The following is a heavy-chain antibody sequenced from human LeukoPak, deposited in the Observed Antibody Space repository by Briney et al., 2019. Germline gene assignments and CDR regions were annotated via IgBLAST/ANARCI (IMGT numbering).Heavy chain of an antibody. V-gene: IGHV1-2*02. J-gene: IGHJ4*02. Sequence: ASVQVSCHASGYTFPGYYMHWVRQAPGQGLEWMGWINPNGGGTNYAQKFQGRVTMTRDTSISTAYMELSRLRSDDTAVYYCARIAVAGTVDYWGQGTLVTVSS. CDR1: GYTFPGYY. CDR3: ARIAVAGTVDY. CDR2: INPNGGGT. D-gene: IGHD6-19*01.